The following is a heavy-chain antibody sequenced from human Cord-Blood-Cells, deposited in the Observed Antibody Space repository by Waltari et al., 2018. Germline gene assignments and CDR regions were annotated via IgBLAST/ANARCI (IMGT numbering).Heavy chain of an antibody. Sequence: QVQLVQSGAEVKKPGASVKVSCKASGYTFTSYDINWVRQATGQGLEWMGWMNPNSANTGYTQKVQGRVTRTRNTSISTAYMELRRLRSEDTAVYYCARGRAYCSGGSCYGTNWFDPWGQGTLVTVSS. CDR2: MNPNSANT. CDR1: GYTFTSYD. V-gene: IGHV1-8*01. CDR3: ARGRAYCSGGSCYGTNWFDP. D-gene: IGHD2-15*01. J-gene: IGHJ5*02.